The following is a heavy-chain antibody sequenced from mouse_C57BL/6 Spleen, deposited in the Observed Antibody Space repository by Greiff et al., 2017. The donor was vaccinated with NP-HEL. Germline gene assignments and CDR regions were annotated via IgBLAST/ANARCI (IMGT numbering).Heavy chain of an antibody. V-gene: IGHV1-59*01. D-gene: IGHD3-2*02. Sequence: QVQLKQPGAELVRPGTSVKLSCKASGYTFTSYWMHWVNQRPGQGLEWIGVIDPSDSYTNYNQKFKGKATLTVDTSSSTAYMQLSSLTSEDSAVYYCARQLRDYFDYWGQGTTRTVSS. CDR2: IDPSDSYT. J-gene: IGHJ2*01. CDR3: ARQLRDYFDY. CDR1: GYTFTSYW.